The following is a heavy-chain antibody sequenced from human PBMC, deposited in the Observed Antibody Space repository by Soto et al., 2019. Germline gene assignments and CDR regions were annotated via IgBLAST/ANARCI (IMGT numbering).Heavy chain of an antibody. D-gene: IGHD6-13*01. Sequence: GGSLILSCAASGFIFSSYGMHWVRQAPGKGLEWVAIIWYDGSNKYYADSVQGRFTISRDDSKNTLYLQMNSLRTDDAAVYYCARGPGLIVAVGSSSHYLDFWGQGTLVTVSS. J-gene: IGHJ4*02. V-gene: IGHV3-33*01. CDR1: GFIFSSYG. CDR2: IWYDGSNK. CDR3: ARGPGLIVAVGSSSHYLDF.